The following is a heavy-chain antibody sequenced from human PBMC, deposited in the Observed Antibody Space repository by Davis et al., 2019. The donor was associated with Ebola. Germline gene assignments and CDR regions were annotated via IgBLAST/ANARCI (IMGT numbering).Heavy chain of an antibody. CDR2: IIPIFGTA. CDR1: GGTFSSYA. V-gene: IGHV1-69*13. D-gene: IGHD3-10*01. Sequence: SSVQVSCKASGGTFSSYAISWVRQAPGQGLEWMGGIIPIFGTANYAQKFQGRVTITADESTSTAYMELSSLRSEDTAVYYCAKSASRLTMVTRYYFDYWGQGTLVTVSS. CDR3: AKSASRLTMVTRYYFDY. J-gene: IGHJ4*02.